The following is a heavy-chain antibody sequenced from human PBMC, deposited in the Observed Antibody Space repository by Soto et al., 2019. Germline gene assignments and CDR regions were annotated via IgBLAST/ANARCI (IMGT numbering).Heavy chain of an antibody. CDR2: IFSDNER. Sequence: SVPTLVNPTETLTLTCTVSGFSLSTGRMGVSWIRQPPGKALEWLAHIFSDNERSYSTSMQGRLTISKDPSGSQVVLSMTNLDPVDTGTYYCVRMNADSYQFYYAMDVWGQGTTVTVSS. V-gene: IGHV2-26*01. CDR1: GFSLSTGRMG. D-gene: IGHD4-17*01. J-gene: IGHJ6*02. CDR3: VRMNADSYQFYYAMDV.